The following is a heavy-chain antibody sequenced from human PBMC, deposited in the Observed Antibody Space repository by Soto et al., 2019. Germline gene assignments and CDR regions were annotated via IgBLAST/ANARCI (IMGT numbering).Heavy chain of an antibody. CDR2: ISGSGGST. CDR1: GFTFSSYA. J-gene: IGHJ6*02. D-gene: IGHD2-2*01. V-gene: IGHV3-23*01. CDR3: ARGYIVVVPAAMVYYYYYGMDV. Sequence: EVQLLESGGGLVQPGGSLRLSCAASGFTFSSYAMSWVRQAPGKGLEWVSAISGSGGSTYYADSVKGRFTISRDNSKNTLYLQMNSLRAEDTAVYYCARGYIVVVPAAMVYYYYYGMDVWGQGTTVTVSS.